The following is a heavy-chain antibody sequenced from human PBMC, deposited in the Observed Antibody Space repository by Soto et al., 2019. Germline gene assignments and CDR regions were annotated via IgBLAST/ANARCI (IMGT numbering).Heavy chain of an antibody. CDR1: GGSISSSSYY. Sequence: SETLSLTCTVSGGSISSSSYYWGWIRQPPGKGLEWIGSIYYSGSTYYNPSLKSRVTISVDTSKNQFSLKLSSVTAADTAVYYCARHIYCSGGSCYAAAEDYYYDGMDIWGQGTTVT. D-gene: IGHD2-15*01. CDR2: IYYSGST. CDR3: ARHIYCSGGSCYAAAEDYYYDGMDI. V-gene: IGHV4-39*01. J-gene: IGHJ6*02.